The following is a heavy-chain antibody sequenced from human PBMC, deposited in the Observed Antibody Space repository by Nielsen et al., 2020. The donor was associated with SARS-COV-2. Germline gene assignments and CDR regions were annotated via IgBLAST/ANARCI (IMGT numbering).Heavy chain of an antibody. Sequence: SETLSLTCAVYGGSLSGSYWSWIRQSPGKGLEWIGEIHHTGGTNFNPSLKSRVTISVDTSKSQLSLRLRSVTAADTAVYYCARDRGAPYYHTDVWGKGTTVTVSS. CDR1: GGSLSGSY. CDR3: ARDRGAPYYHTDV. J-gene: IGHJ6*03. V-gene: IGHV4-34*01. D-gene: IGHD3-16*01. CDR2: IHHTGGT.